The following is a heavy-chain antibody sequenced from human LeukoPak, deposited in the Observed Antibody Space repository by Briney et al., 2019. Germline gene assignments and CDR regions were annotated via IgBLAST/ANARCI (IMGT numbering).Heavy chain of an antibody. CDR2: KYYRSN. Sequence: SQTLSLTCAISGDSVSSSSDAWNWIRQSPSRGLEWLGRKYYRSNDYAVSVKSRMTINAETSKNQVSLQLSSVTPDDTAVYYCARGRNNAFDIWGQGTMVTVSS. J-gene: IGHJ3*02. CDR1: GDSVSSSSDA. CDR3: ARGRNNAFDI. V-gene: IGHV6-1*01. D-gene: IGHD1/OR15-1a*01.